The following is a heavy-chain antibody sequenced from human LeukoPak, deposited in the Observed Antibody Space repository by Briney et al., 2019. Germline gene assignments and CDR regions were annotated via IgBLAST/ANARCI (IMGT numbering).Heavy chain of an antibody. Sequence: GGSLRLSCAASGFTSSDYNMRWIRQAPGKGLEWVSSISRRGSTKYYADSVKGRFTISRDNAKNSLFLQMNSLRAEDTGVYYCARVLRYCSGGNCYSGGLGYMDVWGKGTTVTISS. CDR3: ARVLRYCSGGNCYSGGLGYMDV. V-gene: IGHV3-11*01. CDR2: ISRRGSTK. D-gene: IGHD2-15*01. J-gene: IGHJ6*03. CDR1: GFTSSDYN.